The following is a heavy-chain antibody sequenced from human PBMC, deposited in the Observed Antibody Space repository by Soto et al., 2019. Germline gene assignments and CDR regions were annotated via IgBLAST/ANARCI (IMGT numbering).Heavy chain of an antibody. J-gene: IGHJ6*02. D-gene: IGHD2-15*01. CDR2: INPSSGGT. CDR3: ARARGYDCPASYCYALSGLDV. CDR1: GYTFIDYY. Sequence: QVQLVQSGAEVKKPGASVKVSCTASGYTFIDYYMHWVRQAPGQGLEWMGWINPSSGGTHYAPKFQGRVAMTWDRSISIVYMELSRLKSDDTAMYSCARARGYDCPASYCYALSGLDVWGQGNRVTVSS. V-gene: IGHV1-2*02.